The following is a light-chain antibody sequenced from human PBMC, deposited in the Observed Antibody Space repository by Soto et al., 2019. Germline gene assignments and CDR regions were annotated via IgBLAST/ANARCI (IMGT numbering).Light chain of an antibody. CDR3: QQYGSSPLT. J-gene: IGKJ4*01. Sequence: IVLTQSPGTLSLSPGDRATLSCRASQSVIFSYLAWYQQKAGQAPRLLIYGATSRATGIPDRFSGSESGTDFTITISRLETADFAVYYGQQYGSSPLTFGGGTKVEI. V-gene: IGKV3-20*01. CDR1: QSVIFSY. CDR2: GAT.